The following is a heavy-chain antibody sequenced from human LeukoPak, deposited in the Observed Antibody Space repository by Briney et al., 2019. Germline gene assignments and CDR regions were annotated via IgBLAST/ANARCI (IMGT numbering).Heavy chain of an antibody. CDR2: INPNSGGT. CDR1: GYTFTGYY. V-gene: IGHV1-2*02. J-gene: IGHJ6*02. CDR3: ARGGWSDVVVPAAIHYYYGMDV. D-gene: IGHD2-2*01. Sequence: AASVKVSCKASGYTFTGYYMHWVRQAPGQGLEWMGWINPNSGGTNYAQKFQGRVTMTRDTSISTAYIELSRLRSDDTAVYYCARGGWSDVVVPAAIHYYYGMDVWGQGTTVTVSS.